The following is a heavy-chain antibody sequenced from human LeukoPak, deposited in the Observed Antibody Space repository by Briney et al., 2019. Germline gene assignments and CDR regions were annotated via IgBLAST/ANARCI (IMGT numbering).Heavy chain of an antibody. J-gene: IGHJ4*02. CDR2: LYTGGGT. V-gene: IGHV3-66*01. CDR1: GFTVSSNF. CDR3: ARNHFDL. Sequence: PGGSLRLSCVASGFTVSSNFMSWVRQAPGQGLEFVSVLYTGGGTYYADSVRGRFTISRDNSKNTLYLQMNSLTVEDTAVFYCARNHFDLWGQGTLVTVSS.